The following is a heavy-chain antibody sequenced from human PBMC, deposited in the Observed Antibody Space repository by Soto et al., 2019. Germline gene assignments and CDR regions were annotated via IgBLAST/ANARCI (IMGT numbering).Heavy chain of an antibody. CDR2: SSAAGRST. J-gene: IGHJ4*02. CDR3: AKNGHGLDVQLDS. D-gene: IGHD2-8*01. Sequence: GGSLRLSCTASGFTFSDSAMTWVRQAPGKGLEWVSISSAAGRSTYHADSVRGRFTISRDNSRNTLYLRMTSLRADDTAVYYCAKNGHGLDVQLDSGGQGTQVTVSS. CDR1: GFTFSDSA. V-gene: IGHV3-23*01.